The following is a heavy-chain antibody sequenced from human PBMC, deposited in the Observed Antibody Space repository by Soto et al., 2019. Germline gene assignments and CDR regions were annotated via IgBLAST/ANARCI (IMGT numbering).Heavy chain of an antibody. CDR1: GGSFSGYC. CDR2: INHSGRT. J-gene: IGHJ4*02. Sequence: SETLSLTCAVYGGSFSGYCWSWIRQPPGKGLEWIGEINHSGRTNYNPSLKSRVTISVDTSKSQFSLKLSSVTAADTAVYYCARGRKYYDFWSGYSHPRYYFNYWGQGTLVTVSS. V-gene: IGHV4-34*01. D-gene: IGHD3-3*01. CDR3: ARGRKYYDFWSGYSHPRYYFNY.